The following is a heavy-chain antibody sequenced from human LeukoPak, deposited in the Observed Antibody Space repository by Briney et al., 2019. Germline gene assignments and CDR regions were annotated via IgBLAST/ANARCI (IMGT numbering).Heavy chain of an antibody. J-gene: IGHJ4*02. Sequence: GGSLRLSCAASGFTFSSYGMHWVRQAPGKGLEWVSGISWNSGSIGYADSVKGRFTISRDNAKNSLYLQMNSLRAEDTALYYCAKDDYYDSSGYYAYWGQGTLVTVSS. D-gene: IGHD3-22*01. CDR2: ISWNSGSI. CDR1: GFTFSSYG. CDR3: AKDDYYDSSGYYAY. V-gene: IGHV3-9*01.